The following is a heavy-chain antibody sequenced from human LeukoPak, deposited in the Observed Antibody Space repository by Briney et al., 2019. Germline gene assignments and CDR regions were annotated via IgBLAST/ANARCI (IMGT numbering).Heavy chain of an antibody. CDR1: GFTFSDYW. V-gene: IGHV3-7*05. Sequence: PGGSLRLSCAVSGFTFSDYWMSWVRQAPGKGLEWVANIKQDGSEKYYVDSVKGRFTISRDNAKNSLYLQMSSLRAEDTAVYYRARNNWSFDYWGQGALVTVSS. D-gene: IGHD1-20*01. J-gene: IGHJ4*02. CDR3: ARNNWSFDY. CDR2: IKQDGSEK.